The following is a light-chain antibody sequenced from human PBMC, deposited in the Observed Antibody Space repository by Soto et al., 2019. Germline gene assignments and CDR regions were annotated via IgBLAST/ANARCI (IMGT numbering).Light chain of an antibody. CDR2: EVS. CDR3: AAWDDSLNGSVV. J-gene: IGLJ2*01. CDR1: SSDVAGYNY. V-gene: IGLV2-8*01. Sequence: QAVVTQPPSASGSPGQSVTISCTGTSSDVAGYNYVSWYQQHPGKAPKLMIYEVSKRPSGVPDRFSGSKSGNTASLTVSGLQSEDEADYYCAAWDDSLNGSVVFGGGTKLTVL.